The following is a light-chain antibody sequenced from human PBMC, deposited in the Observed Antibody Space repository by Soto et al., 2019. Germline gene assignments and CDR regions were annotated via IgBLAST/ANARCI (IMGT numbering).Light chain of an antibody. Sequence: EIVMTQYPAPLSVSPGERATLSCRAGQSVSRNLAWYQQKPGQAPRLLIYGASTRATGIPARFSGSGSGTEFTLTISSLKYEDFEIYYCQQYNNWTITFGQGTRLEIK. CDR2: GAS. V-gene: IGKV3-15*01. CDR3: QQYNNWTIT. CDR1: QSVSRN. J-gene: IGKJ5*01.